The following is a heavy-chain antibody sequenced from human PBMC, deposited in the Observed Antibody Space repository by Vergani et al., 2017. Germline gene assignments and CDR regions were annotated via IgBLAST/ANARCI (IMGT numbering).Heavy chain of an antibody. Sequence: EVQLVQSGAEVKKPGATMKISCKVSGYTFTDHYMHWVKQAPGKGLEWMGLVDPEDGETIYAQKFQGRVTMTEDTSTDTAYMELSSLRSEDTAVYYCATASFYDFWSGPYNWFDPWGQGTLVTVSS. CDR3: ATASFYDFWSGPYNWFDP. D-gene: IGHD3-3*01. CDR1: GYTFTDHY. J-gene: IGHJ5*02. V-gene: IGHV1-69-2*01. CDR2: VDPEDGET.